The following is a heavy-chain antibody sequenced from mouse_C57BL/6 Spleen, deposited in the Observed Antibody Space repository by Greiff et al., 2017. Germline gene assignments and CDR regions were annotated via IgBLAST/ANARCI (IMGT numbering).Heavy chain of an antibody. CDR1: GYSITSGYY. D-gene: IGHD1-1*01. V-gene: IGHV3-6*01. Sequence: VQLKESGPGLVKPSQSLSLTCSVTGYSITSGYYWNWIRQFPGNKLEWMGYISYDGSNNYNPSLKNRISITRDTSKNQFFLKLNSVTTEDTATYYCARDQGYYYGSSYGIDYWGQGTTLTVSS. CDR3: ARDQGYYYGSSYGIDY. CDR2: ISYDGSN. J-gene: IGHJ2*01.